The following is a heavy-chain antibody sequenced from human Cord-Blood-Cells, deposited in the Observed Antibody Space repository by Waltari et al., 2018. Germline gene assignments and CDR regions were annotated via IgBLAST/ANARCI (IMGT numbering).Heavy chain of an antibody. D-gene: IGHD2-21*01. CDR1: GFTFISSA. J-gene: IGHJ4*02. V-gene: IGHV3-23*01. Sequence: EVQLLESGGGLVPPVGYLVLSCAAPGFTFISSAMTWVRQAHGKGREWVSAISGSGGITYYADSVKGRFTISRDNSKNTLYLQMNSLRAEDTAVYYCATRPSLFHYWGQGTLVTVSS. CDR3: ATRPSLFHY. CDR2: ISGSGGIT.